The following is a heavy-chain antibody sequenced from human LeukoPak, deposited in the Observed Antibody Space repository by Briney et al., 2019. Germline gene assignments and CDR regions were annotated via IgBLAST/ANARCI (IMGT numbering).Heavy chain of an antibody. D-gene: IGHD2-2*01. Sequence: PGGSLRLSCAASGFTFSSYGMSWVRQAPGKGLEWVSAISGSGGSTYYADSVKGRFTISRDNSKNTLYLQMNSLRAEDTAVYYCAKDRDIVVVPAAYYFDYWGQGTLVTVPS. J-gene: IGHJ4*02. CDR2: ISGSGGST. V-gene: IGHV3-23*01. CDR3: AKDRDIVVVPAAYYFDY. CDR1: GFTFSSYG.